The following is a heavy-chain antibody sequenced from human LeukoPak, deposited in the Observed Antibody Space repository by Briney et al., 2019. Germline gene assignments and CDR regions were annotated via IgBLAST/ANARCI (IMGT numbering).Heavy chain of an antibody. J-gene: IGHJ4*02. CDR2: IKSIVDGGTI. CDR3: TTGGYYFDY. V-gene: IGHV3-15*01. Sequence: PGGSLRRSCAGSGFTFSNGWMNWVRQAPGKGLEGVGRIKSIVDGGTIDYAAPVKGRFTISRDDSKNTVYLQMNGLKTEDTAVYYCTTGGYYFDYWGQGTLVTVSS. CDR1: GFTFSNGW.